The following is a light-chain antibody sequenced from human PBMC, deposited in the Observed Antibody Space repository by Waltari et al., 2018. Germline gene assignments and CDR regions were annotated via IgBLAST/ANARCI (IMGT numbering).Light chain of an antibody. CDR2: GAS. J-gene: IGKJ4*01. Sequence: EVVMTQSPATLSLSPGERATLSCRASQSVSSFLAWYQQKPGQAPRLLIYGASTRATGIPARFSGSGSGTEFTLTISSLQSEDCAVYDCQQYNDWPPLTFGGGTKVEIK. CDR3: QQYNDWPPLT. V-gene: IGKV3-15*01. CDR1: QSVSSF.